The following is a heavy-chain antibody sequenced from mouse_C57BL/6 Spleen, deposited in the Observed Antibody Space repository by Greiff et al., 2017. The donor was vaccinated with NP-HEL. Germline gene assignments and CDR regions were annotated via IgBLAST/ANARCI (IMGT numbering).Heavy chain of an antibody. CDR1: GYTFTSYW. CDR2: IDPSDSYT. J-gene: IGHJ4*01. V-gene: IGHV1-59*01. Sequence: QVQLQQSGAELVRPGTSVKLSCKASGYTFTSYWMHWVKQRPGQGLEWIGVIDPSDSYTNYNPKVKGKATLTVDTSSSTAYMQRSSLTSEYSAVYHCARGFSVDYWGQGTSVTVSS. CDR3: ARGFSVDY.